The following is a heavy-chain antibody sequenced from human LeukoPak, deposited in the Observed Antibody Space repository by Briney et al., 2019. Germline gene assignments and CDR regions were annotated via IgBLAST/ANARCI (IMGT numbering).Heavy chain of an antibody. Sequence: SEALSLTCTVSGGSISSYYWSWIRQPPGKGLEWIGYIYYSGSTNYNPSLKSRVTISVDTSKNQFSLKLSSVTAADTAVYCCARSIGVVTNFDYWGQGTLVTVSS. CDR1: GGSISSYY. V-gene: IGHV4-59*01. D-gene: IGHD3-3*01. J-gene: IGHJ4*02. CDR2: IYYSGST. CDR3: ARSIGVVTNFDY.